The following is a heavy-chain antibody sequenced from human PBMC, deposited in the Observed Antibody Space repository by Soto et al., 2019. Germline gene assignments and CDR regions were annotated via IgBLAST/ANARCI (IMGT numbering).Heavy chain of an antibody. V-gene: IGHV4-39*01. CDR3: ARRRRDRRGYSGYDGRFDY. Sequence: SETLSLTCTVSGGSISSSSYYWGWIRQPPGKGLVWIGSIYYSGSTYYNPSLKSRVTISVDTSKNQFSLKLSSVTAADTAVYYCARRRRDRRGYSGYDGRFDYWGQGTLVTVSS. J-gene: IGHJ4*02. CDR2: IYYSGST. CDR1: GGSISSSSYY. D-gene: IGHD5-12*01.